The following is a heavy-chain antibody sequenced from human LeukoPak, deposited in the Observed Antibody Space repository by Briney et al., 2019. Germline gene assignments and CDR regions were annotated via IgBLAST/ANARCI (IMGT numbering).Heavy chain of an antibody. J-gene: IGHJ4*02. V-gene: IGHV4-59*08. CDR3: ARLNGGN. D-gene: IGHD4-23*01. Sequence: PSETLSLTCTVSGGSISSYYWSWTLQPPGKGLEWIGYIDYSGSTAYNPSLNGRVAVSVDTSKNQFSLKLRSVTAADTAVYYCARLNGGNWGPGILVTVSS. CDR1: GGSISSYY. CDR2: IDYSGST.